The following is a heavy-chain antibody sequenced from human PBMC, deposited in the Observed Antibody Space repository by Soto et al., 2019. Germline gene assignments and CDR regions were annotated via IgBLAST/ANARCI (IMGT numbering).Heavy chain of an antibody. CDR1: GDTFTSYG. V-gene: IGHV1-18*01. D-gene: IGHD2-8*01. Sequence: ASVKVSCKASGDTFTSYGIRWVRQAPGQGLEWMGWISAYNGDTKYAQRVQDRVSMTTDTSTATAYIELRSRRFDDTAIYFCARTQWQPDSLEGFDFWGQGTPVTVSS. J-gene: IGHJ4*02. CDR3: ARTQWQPDSLEGFDF. CDR2: ISAYNGDT.